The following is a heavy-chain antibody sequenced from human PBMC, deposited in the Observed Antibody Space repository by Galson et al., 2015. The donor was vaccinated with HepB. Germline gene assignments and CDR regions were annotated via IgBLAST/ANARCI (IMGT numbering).Heavy chain of an antibody. J-gene: IGHJ6*03. CDR2: IYTSGST. Sequence: SETLSLTCTVSGGSISSYYWSWIRQPAGKGLEWIGRIYTSGSTNYNPSLKSRVTMSVDTSKNQFSLKLSSVTAADTAVYYCARELVVPAATSYYYYYYMDVWGKGTTVTVSS. V-gene: IGHV4-4*07. CDR3: ARELVVPAATSYYYYYYMDV. D-gene: IGHD2-2*01. CDR1: GGSISSYY.